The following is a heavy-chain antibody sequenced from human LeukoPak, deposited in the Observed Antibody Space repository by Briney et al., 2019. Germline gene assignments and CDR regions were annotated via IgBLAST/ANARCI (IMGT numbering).Heavy chain of an antibody. CDR2: ISGTSTYI. D-gene: IGHD5-24*01. CDR1: GFTFDKYF. J-gene: IGHJ4*02. CDR3: VRDHQLRDPGC. V-gene: IGHV3-21*01. Sequence: GGSLRLSCATSGFTFDKYFIHWVRQAPGKGLDWVSSISGTSTYIDYTDSVKGRFTISRDNAKNSLYLQMNSLRVEDTAVYYCVRDHQLRDPGCWGQGTLVTVSS.